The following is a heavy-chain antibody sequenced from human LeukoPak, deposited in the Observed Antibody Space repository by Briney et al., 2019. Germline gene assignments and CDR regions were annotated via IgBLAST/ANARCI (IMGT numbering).Heavy chain of an antibody. J-gene: IGHJ4*02. D-gene: IGHD3-22*01. Sequence: GGSLRLSCAASGFTFSDYYMSWSRQAPGKGLEWVSYISSSGSTIYYADSVKGRFTISRDNAKNSLYLQMNSLRAEDTAVYYCARETPYYYDSSGYYYIDYWGQGTLVTVSS. V-gene: IGHV3-11*04. CDR3: ARETPYYYDSSGYYYIDY. CDR1: GFTFSDYY. CDR2: ISSSGSTI.